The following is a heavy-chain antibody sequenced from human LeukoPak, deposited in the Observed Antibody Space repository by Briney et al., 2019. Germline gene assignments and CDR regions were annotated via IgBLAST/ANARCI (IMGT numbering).Heavy chain of an antibody. CDR3: ARDHSSTWYYTSYFDY. CDR1: GFTVSSNY. Sequence: GGSLRLSCAASGFTVSSNYMSWVRQAPGKGLEWVSVIYSGGSTYYADSVKGRFTISRDNSKNTLYLQMNSLRAEDTAVYYCARDHSSTWYYTSYFDYWGQGTLVTVSS. J-gene: IGHJ4*02. V-gene: IGHV3-66*01. D-gene: IGHD2-2*01. CDR2: IYSGGST.